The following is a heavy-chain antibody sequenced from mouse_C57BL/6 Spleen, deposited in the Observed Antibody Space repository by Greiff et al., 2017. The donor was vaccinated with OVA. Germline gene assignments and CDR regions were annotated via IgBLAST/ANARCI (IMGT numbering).Heavy chain of an antibody. CDR2: ISSGGSYT. CDR3: ARMDYAMDY. Sequence: EVNVVESGGDLVKPGGSLKLSCAASGFTFSSYGMSWVRQTPDKRLEWVATISSGGSYTYYPDSVKGRFTISRDNAKNTLYLQMSSLKSEDTAMYYCARMDYAMDYWGQGTSVTVSS. J-gene: IGHJ4*01. V-gene: IGHV5-6*01. CDR1: GFTFSSYG.